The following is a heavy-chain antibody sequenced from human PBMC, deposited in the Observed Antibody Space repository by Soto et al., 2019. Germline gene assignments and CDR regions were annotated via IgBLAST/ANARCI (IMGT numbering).Heavy chain of an antibody. CDR2: IYYSGST. D-gene: IGHD5-12*01. Sequence: PSETLSLTCTVSGGSISSGGYYWSWIRQHPGKGLEWIGYIYYSGSTYYNPSLKSRVTISVDTSKNQFSLKLSSVTAADTAVYYCATKYSGYAVAQGLDAFDIWGQGTTVTVSS. J-gene: IGHJ3*02. CDR3: ATKYSGYAVAQGLDAFDI. CDR1: GGSISSGGYY. V-gene: IGHV4-31*03.